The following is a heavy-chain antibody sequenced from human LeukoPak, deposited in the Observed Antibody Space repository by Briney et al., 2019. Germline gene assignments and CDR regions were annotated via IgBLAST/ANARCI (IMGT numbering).Heavy chain of an antibody. CDR2: IYYSGST. CDR1: GGSISSYY. D-gene: IGHD3-3*01. CDR3: ARGPLESGFDY. V-gene: IGHV4-59*01. J-gene: IGHJ4*02. Sequence: SETLSLTCTVSGGSISSYYWSWIRQPPGKGLAWIGYIYYSGSTNYNPSLKSRVTISVDTSKNQFSLKLSSVTAADTAVYYCARGPLESGFDYWGQGTLVTVSS.